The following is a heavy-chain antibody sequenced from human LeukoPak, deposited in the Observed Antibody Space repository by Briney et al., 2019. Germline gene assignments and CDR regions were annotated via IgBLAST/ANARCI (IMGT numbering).Heavy chain of an antibody. CDR3: ATTRTY. J-gene: IGHJ4*02. CDR2: IKSKSDGGTI. V-gene: IGHV3-15*07. Sequence: MTGGSLRLSCVASGFTFSSYSLNWVRQAPGKGLEWVGRIKSKSDGGTIDYAAPVKGRFTISRDDSKNTLYLQMHSLTTEDTAVYYCATTRTYWGQGTLVTVSS. CDR1: GFTFSSYS.